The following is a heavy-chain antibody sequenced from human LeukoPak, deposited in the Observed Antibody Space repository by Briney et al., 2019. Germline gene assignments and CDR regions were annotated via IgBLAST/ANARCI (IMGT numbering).Heavy chain of an antibody. CDR1: GFTFGSYW. Sequence: PGGSLRLSCAASGFTFGSYWMSWVRQAPGKGLEWVANIKQDGSEKYYVDSVKGRFTISRDNAKNSLYLQMNSLRAEDTAVYYCARGKGLQGSWYFDLWGRGTLVTVSS. D-gene: IGHD4-11*01. V-gene: IGHV3-7*01. J-gene: IGHJ2*01. CDR2: IKQDGSEK. CDR3: ARGKGLQGSWYFDL.